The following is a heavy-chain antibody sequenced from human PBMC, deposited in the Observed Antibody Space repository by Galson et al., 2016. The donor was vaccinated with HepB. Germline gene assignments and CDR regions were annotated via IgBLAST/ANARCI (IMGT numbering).Heavy chain of an antibody. CDR2: IKSKTDGGTT. J-gene: IGHJ6*02. CDR3: TTGAVGYCSGGRCYVVYYGMDV. Sequence: SLRLSCAASGFTFSNAWMSWVRQAPGKGLEWVGRIKSKTDGGTTDYTAPVKGRFIISRDDSKNTLYLQMNSMKTEDTAVYYCTTGAVGYCSGGRCYVVYYGMDVWGQGTTVIASS. V-gene: IGHV3-15*01. CDR1: GFTFSNAW. D-gene: IGHD2-15*01.